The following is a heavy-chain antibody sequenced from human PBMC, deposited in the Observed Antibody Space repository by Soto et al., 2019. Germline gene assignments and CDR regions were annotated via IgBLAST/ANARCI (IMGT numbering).Heavy chain of an antibody. J-gene: IGHJ6*02. CDR3: ARDSPRGILTGYYSPAYHYYGMDV. CDR1: GYTFTSYG. CDR2: ISAYNGNT. Sequence: ASVKVSCKASGYTFTSYGISWVRQAPGQGLEWMGWISAYNGNTNYAQKLQGRVTMTTDTSTSTAYMELRSLRSDDTAVYYCARDSPRGILTGYYSPAYHYYGMDVWGQGTTVIVSS. D-gene: IGHD3-9*01. V-gene: IGHV1-18*04.